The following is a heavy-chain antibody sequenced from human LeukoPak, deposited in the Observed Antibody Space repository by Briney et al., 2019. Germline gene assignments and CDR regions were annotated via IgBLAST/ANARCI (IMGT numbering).Heavy chain of an antibody. J-gene: IGHJ6*03. CDR3: ARVGCSSTSCYHYYYYMDV. V-gene: IGHV1-69*05. Sequence: GSSVKVSCKASGGTFSSYAISWVRQAPGQGLEWMGGIIPIFGTANYAQKFQGRVTITTDESTSTAYMELSSLRSEDTAVYYCARVGCSSTSCYHYYYYMDVWGKGTTVTVSS. CDR2: IIPIFGTA. D-gene: IGHD2-2*01. CDR1: GGTFSSYA.